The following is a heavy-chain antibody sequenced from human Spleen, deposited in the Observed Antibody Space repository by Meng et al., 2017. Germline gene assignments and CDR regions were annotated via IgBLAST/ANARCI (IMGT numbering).Heavy chain of an antibody. D-gene: IGHD2-15*01. V-gene: IGHV1-18*01. J-gene: IGHJ4*02. CDR3: ASGTPGRSYCDY. CDR2: FVNYVDT. Sequence: QLHLLQSGAEVKTPGASVRVSCKASGYTFGSYGICWVRQAPGQGLEWMGWFVNYVDTYPAPKFQGRVTMTTDTHTNTAFMELRSLTSDDTAVYYCASGTPGRSYCDYWGQGTLVTVSS. CDR1: GYTFGSYG.